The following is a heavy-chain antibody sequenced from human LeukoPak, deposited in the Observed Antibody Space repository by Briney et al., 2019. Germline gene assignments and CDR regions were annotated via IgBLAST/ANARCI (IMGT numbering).Heavy chain of an antibody. CDR1: GYTLTELS. J-gene: IGHJ5*02. V-gene: IGHV1-24*01. Sequence: ASENVSRKVSGYTLTELSMHWVRQAPRKGLECMRSFDPEDSETIYAQKYQGRVTMTEDTSTDTAYLELPSLRSEDTAVDYCATAVSGTYVHWFDPWGQGTLVTVSS. CDR3: ATAVSGTYVHWFDP. CDR2: FDPEDSET. D-gene: IGHD1-26*01.